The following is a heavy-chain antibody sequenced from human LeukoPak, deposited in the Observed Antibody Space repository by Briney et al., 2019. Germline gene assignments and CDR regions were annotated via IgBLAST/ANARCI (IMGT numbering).Heavy chain of an antibody. V-gene: IGHV3-53*01. D-gene: IGHD5-12*01. Sequence: GGSLRLSCAASGFTVSSNYMSWVRQAPGKGLEWVSVIYSGGSTYYADSVKGRFTISRDNSKNTLYPQMNSLRAEDTAVYYCAKPEDSGYDGLVWGQGTLVTVYS. CDR2: IYSGGST. CDR1: GFTVSSNY. J-gene: IGHJ4*02. CDR3: AKPEDSGYDGLV.